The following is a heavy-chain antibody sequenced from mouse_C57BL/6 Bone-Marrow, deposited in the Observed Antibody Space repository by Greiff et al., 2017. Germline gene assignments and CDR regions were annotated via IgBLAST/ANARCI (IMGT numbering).Heavy chain of an antibody. CDR3: AGVFAY. J-gene: IGHJ3*01. V-gene: IGHV1-42*01. Sequence: EVQLQQSGPELVKPGASVKISCKASGYSFTGYYMNWVKQSPEKSLEWIGEINPSTGGTTYNQKFKAKATLTVDKSSSTAYMQLKSLTSEDSAVYYCAGVFAYWGQGTLVTVSA. CDR2: INPSTGGT. CDR1: GYSFTGYY.